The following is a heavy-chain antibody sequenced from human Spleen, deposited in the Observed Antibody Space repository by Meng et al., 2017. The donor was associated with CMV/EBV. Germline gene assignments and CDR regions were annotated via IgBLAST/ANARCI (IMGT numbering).Heavy chain of an antibody. J-gene: IGHJ5*02. Sequence: GSLRLSCTVSSGSINTCYWSWIRQPPGKGLEWIGYIYYSGSTNYNPSLKSRVTISVDTSKNQFSLKLSSVTAADTAVYYCARGYCSSTSCYISPGYNWFDPWGQGTLVTVSS. D-gene: IGHD2-2*02. CDR3: ARGYCSSTSCYISPGYNWFDP. V-gene: IGHV4-59*01. CDR1: SGSINTCY. CDR2: IYYSGST.